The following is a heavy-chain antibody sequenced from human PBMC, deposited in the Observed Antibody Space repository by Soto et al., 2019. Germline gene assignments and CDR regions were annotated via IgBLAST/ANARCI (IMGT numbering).Heavy chain of an antibody. D-gene: IGHD2-2*01. CDR2: IFPGDSTT. Sequence: GESLKISCKGSGYSFNNYWIGWVRQMPGKGLEWMGVIFPGDSTTKYSPSFQGQVTLSADKSTSTASLQWSSLRASDTAVFYCARVVIGYCSSTSCPGDYWGQGTLVTVS. CDR3: ARVVIGYCSSTSCPGDY. J-gene: IGHJ4*02. V-gene: IGHV5-51*01. CDR1: GYSFNNYW.